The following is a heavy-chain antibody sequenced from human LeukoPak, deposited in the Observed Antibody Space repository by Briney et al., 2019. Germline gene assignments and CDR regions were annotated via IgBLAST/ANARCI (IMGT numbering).Heavy chain of an antibody. CDR3: ARHRGYTYGRTFDY. J-gene: IGHJ4*02. CDR1: GGSFSGYY. Sequence: PSETLSLTCAVYGGSFSGYYWSGIRQPPGKGLEWIGEINHSGSTNYNPSLKSRVTISVDTSKNQFSLKLSSVTAADTAVYYCARHRGYTYGRTFDYWGQGSLVTVSS. V-gene: IGHV4-34*01. CDR2: INHSGST. D-gene: IGHD5-18*01.